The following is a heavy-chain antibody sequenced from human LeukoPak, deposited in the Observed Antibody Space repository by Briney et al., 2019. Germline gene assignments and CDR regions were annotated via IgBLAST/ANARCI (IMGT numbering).Heavy chain of an antibody. CDR3: ARICSSTDCLIPD. Sequence: GGSLRLSCAASGFTFSDYYMSWVRQAPGKGLVWISRINSDASDTNYADFVKGRFTISRDNAKNTVYLQINSLRDEDTAVYYCARICSSTDCLIPDWGQGTLVTASS. CDR2: INSDASDT. J-gene: IGHJ4*02. CDR1: GFTFSDYY. D-gene: IGHD2-2*01. V-gene: IGHV3-74*01.